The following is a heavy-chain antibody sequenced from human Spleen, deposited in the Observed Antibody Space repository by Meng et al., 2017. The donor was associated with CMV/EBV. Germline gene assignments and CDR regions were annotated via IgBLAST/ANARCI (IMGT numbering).Heavy chain of an antibody. CDR1: GFTFSTYA. CDR3: ATGSYYDTSASARALDY. V-gene: IGHV3-23*01. Sequence: ESLKISCAASGFTFSTYAMTWVRQAPGKGLEWVSGISGSGESTYYADSVKGRFTISRDNSKNTLYLQMNSLRAEDTAIYYCATGSYYDTSASARALDYWGQGSLVTVSS. J-gene: IGHJ4*02. CDR2: ISGSGEST. D-gene: IGHD3-16*01.